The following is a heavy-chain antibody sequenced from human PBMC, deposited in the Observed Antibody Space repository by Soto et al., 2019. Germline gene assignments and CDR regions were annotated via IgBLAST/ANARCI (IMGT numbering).Heavy chain of an antibody. CDR2: IIPIFGTA. Sequence: ASVKVSCKASGGTFSSYAISWVRQAPGQGLEWMGGIIPIFGTANYAQKFQGRVTITADKSTSTAYMELSSLRSEDTAVYYCARDMYRSGGSCYVFDYWGQGTLVTVSS. V-gene: IGHV1-69*06. CDR3: ARDMYRSGGSCYVFDY. CDR1: GGTFSSYA. D-gene: IGHD2-15*01. J-gene: IGHJ4*02.